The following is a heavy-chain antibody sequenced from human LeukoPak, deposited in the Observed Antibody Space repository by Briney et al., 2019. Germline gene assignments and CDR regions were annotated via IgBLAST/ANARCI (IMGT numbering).Heavy chain of an antibody. J-gene: IGHJ4*02. D-gene: IGHD3-10*01. CDR3: AGAGRFFGESDY. Sequence: SETLSLTCTVSGGSISSYYWSWTRQPPGKGLEWIGYIYYSGSTNYNPSLKSRVTISVDTSKNQFSLKLSSVTAADTAVYYCAGAGRFFGESDYWGQGTLVTVSS. V-gene: IGHV4-59*01. CDR2: IYYSGST. CDR1: GGSISSYY.